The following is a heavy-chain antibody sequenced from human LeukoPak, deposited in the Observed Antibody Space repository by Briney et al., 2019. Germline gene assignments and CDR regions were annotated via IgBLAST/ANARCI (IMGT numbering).Heavy chain of an antibody. D-gene: IGHD3-22*01. CDR3: ARDYGLTMIVVVTPFDY. J-gene: IGHJ4*02. CDR2: ISAYNGNT. Sequence: ASVKVSCKASGYTFTSYGISWVRQAPGQGLEWMGWISAYNGNTNYAQKLQGRVTMTTDTSTSTAYMELRSLRSDDTAVYYCARDYGLTMIVVVTPFDYWGQGTLVTVSS. CDR1: GYTFTSYG. V-gene: IGHV1-18*01.